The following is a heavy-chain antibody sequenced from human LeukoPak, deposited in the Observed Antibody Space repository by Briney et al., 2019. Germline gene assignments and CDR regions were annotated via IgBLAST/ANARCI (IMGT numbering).Heavy chain of an antibody. CDR3: GRDPIRVVGSYGGDY. D-gene: IGHD5-18*01. V-gene: IGHV1-2*06. CDR2: INPNSGGT. CDR1: GYTFTGYY. J-gene: IGHJ4*02. Sequence: ASVKVSCKASGYTFTGYYMHWVRQAPGQGLEWMGRINPNSGGTNYAQKFQGRVTMTRDTSISTAYMELSRLRSDDTAVHYCGRDPIRVVGSYGGDYWGQGTLVTVSS.